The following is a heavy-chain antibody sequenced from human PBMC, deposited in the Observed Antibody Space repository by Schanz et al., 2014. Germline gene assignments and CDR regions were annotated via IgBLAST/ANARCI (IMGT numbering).Heavy chain of an antibody. CDR2: ITYNGGTI. Sequence: EVQLVESGGGLVQPGGSLRLSCAASGFTFSSNSMNWVRQAPGKGLEWISYITYNGGTIYYADSVKGRFTISRDNAKNSLYLEMNSLRAEDTAVYYCARPPHDSSGYYPFDYWGQGTLVTVSS. CDR3: ARPPHDSSGYYPFDY. D-gene: IGHD3-22*01. CDR1: GFTFSSNS. J-gene: IGHJ4*02. V-gene: IGHV3-48*01.